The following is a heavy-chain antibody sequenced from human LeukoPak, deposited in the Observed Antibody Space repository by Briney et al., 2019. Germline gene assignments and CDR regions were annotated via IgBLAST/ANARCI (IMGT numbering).Heavy chain of an antibody. CDR1: GFIYSNYD. J-gene: IGHJ4*02. V-gene: IGHV3-21*05. Sequence: GGSLRLSCAASGFIYSNYDVNWVRQAPGKGLEWVSYISGSGSYIDYADSVKGRFTISRDNAENSLYLQMNSLRAEDTAVYYCARGHSSGYYPKYWGQGTLVTVSS. D-gene: IGHD3-22*01. CDR3: ARGHSSGYYPKY. CDR2: ISGSGSYI.